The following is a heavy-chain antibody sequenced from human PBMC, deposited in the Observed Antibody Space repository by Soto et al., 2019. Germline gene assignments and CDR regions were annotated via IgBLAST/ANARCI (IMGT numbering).Heavy chain of an antibody. CDR3: AGVMGMPQPNGAEGSHFDF. D-gene: IGHD1-26*01. CDR1: GYTFTSYY. J-gene: IGHJ4*02. V-gene: IGHV1-46*01. Sequence: ASVKVSCKASGYTFTSYYMHWVRQAPGQGLEWMGIINPSGGSTSYAQKFQGRVTMTRDTSTSTVYMELSSLRSEDTAVYYCAGVMGMPQPNGAEGSHFDFWGQGTRVSFSS. CDR2: INPSGGST.